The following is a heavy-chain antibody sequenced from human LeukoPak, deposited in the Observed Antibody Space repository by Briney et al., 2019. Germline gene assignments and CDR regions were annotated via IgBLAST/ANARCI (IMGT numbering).Heavy chain of an antibody. V-gene: IGHV3-64*01. D-gene: IGHD5-24*01. Sequence: GGSLRLSCAASGFTFSSYAMHWVRQAPGKGLEYVSAISSNGGSTYYANSVKGRFTISRDNSKNTLYLQMGSLRAEDMAVYYCARVWSRDGYNYLDYWGRGTLVTVSS. CDR1: GFTFSSYA. J-gene: IGHJ4*02. CDR3: ARVWSRDGYNYLDY. CDR2: ISSNGGST.